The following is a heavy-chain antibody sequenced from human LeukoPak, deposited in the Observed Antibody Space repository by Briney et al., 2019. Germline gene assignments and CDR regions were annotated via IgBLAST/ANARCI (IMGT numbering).Heavy chain of an antibody. Sequence: SETLSLTCAVYGGSFSDYYWTWIRQPPGKGLEWIGEINHSGSTNYNPSLKSRVTISVDTSKNKFSLKLSSVTAADTAVYYCASRVGAYPYNWFDPWGQGTLVTVSS. D-gene: IGHD1-26*01. CDR1: GGSFSDYY. V-gene: IGHV4-34*01. CDR2: INHSGST. CDR3: ASRVGAYPYNWFDP. J-gene: IGHJ5*02.